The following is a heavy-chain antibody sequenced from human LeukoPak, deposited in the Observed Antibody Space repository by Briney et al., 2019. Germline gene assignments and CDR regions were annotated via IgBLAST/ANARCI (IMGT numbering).Heavy chain of an antibody. CDR2: ISGSGGST. V-gene: IGHV3-23*01. CDR3: ASGGRGVYCSGGSCYKDY. CDR1: GFTFSSYG. J-gene: IGHJ4*02. Sequence: GGSLRLSCAASGFTFSSYGMSWVRQAPGKGLEWVSAISGSGGSTYYADFVKGRFTISRDNSKNTLYLQMNSLRAEDTAVYYCASGGRGVYCSGGSCYKDYWGQGTLVTVSS. D-gene: IGHD2-15*01.